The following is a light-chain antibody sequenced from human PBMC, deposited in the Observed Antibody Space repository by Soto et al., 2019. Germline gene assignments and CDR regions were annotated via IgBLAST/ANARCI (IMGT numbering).Light chain of an antibody. J-gene: IGLJ2*01. CDR2: DVN. CDR3: TSYTSDSSVI. V-gene: IGLV2-14*03. CDR1: SSDIGGYRY. Sequence: QSALTQPASVSGSPGQSVTISCTGSSSDIGGYRYVSWYQQRPGKAPKLIIYDVNYRPSGVSNRFSGSKSGSTASLTISGLQPEDEADYCCTSYTSDSSVIFGGGTKLTVL.